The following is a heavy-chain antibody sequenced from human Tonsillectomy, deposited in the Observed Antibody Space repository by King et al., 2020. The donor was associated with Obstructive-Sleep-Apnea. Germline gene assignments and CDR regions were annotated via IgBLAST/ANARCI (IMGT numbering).Heavy chain of an antibody. Sequence: VQLVESGGGVVQPGRSLRLSCAASGFTFSSYAMHWVRQAPGKGLEWVAVISYDGSNKYYADSVKGRFTISRDNSKNTLYLQMNSLRAEDTAVYYCAGVFRLFRGGCDYWGQGTLVTVSS. CDR1: GFTFSSYA. CDR3: AGVFRLFRGGCDY. J-gene: IGHJ4*02. CDR2: ISYDGSNK. V-gene: IGHV3-30*04. D-gene: IGHD3-10*01.